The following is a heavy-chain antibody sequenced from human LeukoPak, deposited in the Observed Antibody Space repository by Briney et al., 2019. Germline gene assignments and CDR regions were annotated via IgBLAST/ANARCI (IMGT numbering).Heavy chain of an antibody. Sequence: SENLSLTCTVSGGSISSYHWSWIRQPPGKGLEWIGYIYYSGSTNYNPSLKSRVTISVDTSKNQFSLKLSSVTAADTAVYYCARHTEQQLRDDYFDYWGQGTLVTVSS. CDR3: ARHTEQQLRDDYFDY. D-gene: IGHD6-13*01. J-gene: IGHJ4*02. CDR1: GGSISSYH. CDR2: IYYSGST. V-gene: IGHV4-59*08.